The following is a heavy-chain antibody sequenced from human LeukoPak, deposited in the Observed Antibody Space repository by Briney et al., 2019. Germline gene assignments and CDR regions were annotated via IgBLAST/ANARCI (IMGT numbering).Heavy chain of an antibody. Sequence: SETLSLPYAVYGGSFSCYYWSWLRRPPGKGREWIGEINHSGSTNYNPSLKSRVTISVDTSKNQFSLKLSSVTAADTAVYYCAREACSSTSCYIRDDAFDIWGQGTMVTVSS. CDR2: INHSGST. J-gene: IGHJ3*02. V-gene: IGHV4-34*01. CDR3: AREACSSTSCYIRDDAFDI. D-gene: IGHD2-2*02. CDR1: GGSFSCYY.